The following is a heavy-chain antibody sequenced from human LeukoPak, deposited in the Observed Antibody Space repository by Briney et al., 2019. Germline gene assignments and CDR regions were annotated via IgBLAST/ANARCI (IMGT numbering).Heavy chain of an antibody. V-gene: IGHV3-66*01. Sequence: GGSLRLSCAASGFTVSSNYMSWVRQAPGKGLEWVSVIYSGGTTYYADSVKGRFTISRDNSKNTLYLQMNSLRAEDTAVYYCARRYSSSWYYDYWGQGTLVTVSS. CDR3: ARRYSSSWYYDY. D-gene: IGHD6-13*01. CDR1: GFTVSSNY. J-gene: IGHJ4*02. CDR2: IYSGGTT.